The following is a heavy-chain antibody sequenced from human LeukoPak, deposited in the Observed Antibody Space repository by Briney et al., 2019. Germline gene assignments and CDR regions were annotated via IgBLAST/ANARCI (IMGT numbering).Heavy chain of an antibody. D-gene: IGHD3-22*01. V-gene: IGHV3-21*01. CDR2: ISSSSNHK. J-gene: IGHJ5*01. Sequence: PGGSLRLSCAASGFIFSDYTMKWVRQAPGKGLEWVSSISSSSNHKYYADSVKGRFTISRDNAKDSLYLQMNSLRAEDTAMYYCARDFKYYYDGSGPLTDSWGQGTQVTVSS. CDR3: ARDFKYYYDGSGPLTDS. CDR1: GFIFSDYT.